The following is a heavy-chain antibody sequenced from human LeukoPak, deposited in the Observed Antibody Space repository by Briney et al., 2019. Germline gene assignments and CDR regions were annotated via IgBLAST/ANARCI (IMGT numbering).Heavy chain of an antibody. CDR1: GGSISSNY. D-gene: IGHD5-18*01. Sequence: SETLSLTCTVSGGSISSNYWSWIRQPPGKGLEWIGYISYSGNTNYDPSLKSRVTISVDTSKNQFSLKLSSVTAADTAVYYCARVRKTQLYNYGSLDCYYYMDVWGKGTTVTVSS. V-gene: IGHV4-59*01. J-gene: IGHJ6*03. CDR3: ARVRKTQLYNYGSLDCYYYMDV. CDR2: ISYSGNT.